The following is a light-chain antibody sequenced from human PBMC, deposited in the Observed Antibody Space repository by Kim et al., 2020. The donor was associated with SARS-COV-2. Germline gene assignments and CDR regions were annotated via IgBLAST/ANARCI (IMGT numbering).Light chain of an antibody. CDR3: NSRDSNDNVV. J-gene: IGLJ2*01. Sequence: VALGQTVSITCQGDRLRSYYATWYQQKPGQAPILVIYGKNNRPSGIPDRFSGSSSGNTASLTITGTQAGDEADYYCNSRDSNDNVVFGGGTKVTVL. CDR1: RLRSYY. V-gene: IGLV3-19*01. CDR2: GKN.